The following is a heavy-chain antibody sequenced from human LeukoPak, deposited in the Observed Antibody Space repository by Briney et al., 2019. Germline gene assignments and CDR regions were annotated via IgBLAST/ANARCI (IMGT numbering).Heavy chain of an antibody. CDR1: GDSISNSYFY. V-gene: IGHV4-39*01. CDR2: INYSGST. Sequence: PSETLSLTCTVSGDSISNSYFYWGWIRQPPGKGLEWIGTINYSGSTYYSPSLRSRVTISVDTSKHQFSLKLNSVTAADMAVYYCGRRVVVAATFDYWGQGTLVTVSS. D-gene: IGHD2-15*01. J-gene: IGHJ4*02. CDR3: GRRVVVAATFDY.